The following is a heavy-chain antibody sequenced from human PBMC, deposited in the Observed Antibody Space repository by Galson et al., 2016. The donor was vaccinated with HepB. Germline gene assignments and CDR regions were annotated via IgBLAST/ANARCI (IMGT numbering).Heavy chain of an antibody. CDR2: IYSTGST. CDR1: GGSISGYY. V-gene: IGHV4-4*07. J-gene: IGHJ3*01. Sequence: ETLSLTCTVSGGSISGYYWSWIRQPPGKGLEWIGRIYSTGSTNYNPSLKSRVTMSVDTSKNQFSLILSSVSAADTAVYYCARGTPWRAFDFWGQGTMLTVSS. D-gene: IGHD1-14*01. CDR3: ARGTPWRAFDF.